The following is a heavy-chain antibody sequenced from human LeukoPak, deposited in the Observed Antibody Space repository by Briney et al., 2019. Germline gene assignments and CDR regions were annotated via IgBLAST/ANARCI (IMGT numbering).Heavy chain of an antibody. CDR1: GFIFSGYG. J-gene: IGHJ2*01. V-gene: IGHV3-30*02. Sequence: GGSLRLSCAASGFIFSGYGMLCVRHAPGKRLEWGAFIGHDGRNKYHADSVKGRFTISRDNSKNTLNLQMNSLRAEDTALYYCAKRSIAEAGKASFGWYFGLWGRGTLVTVSS. CDR2: IGHDGRNK. CDR3: AKRSIAEAGKASFGWYFGL. D-gene: IGHD6-13*01.